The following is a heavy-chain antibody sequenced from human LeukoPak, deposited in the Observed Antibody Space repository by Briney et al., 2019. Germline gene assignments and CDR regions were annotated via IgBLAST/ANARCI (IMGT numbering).Heavy chain of an antibody. CDR2: ISSSSSYI. CDR1: GFTFRSYS. CDR3: ARDHYYGSGFDY. J-gene: IGHJ4*02. D-gene: IGHD3-10*01. Sequence: PGGSLRLSCAASGFTFRSYSMNWVRQAPGKWLELVSSISSSSSYIYYADSVKGRFTISRDNAKNSLYLQMNSLRAEDTAVYYCARDHYYGSGFDYWGQGTLVTVSS. V-gene: IGHV3-21*01.